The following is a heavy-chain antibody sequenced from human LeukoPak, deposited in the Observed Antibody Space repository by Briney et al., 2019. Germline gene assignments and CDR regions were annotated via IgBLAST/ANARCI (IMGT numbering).Heavy chain of an antibody. V-gene: IGHV3-48*03. CDR1: GFPFSDHE. Sequence: GGSLRLSCAASGFPFSDHEMNWVRQAPGKGLEWVSYISSSGSDKYYPDSVKGRFTISRDNAKNSLYLQMNSLRAEDTAVYYCARRTSGAFAIWGQGTKVSVSS. CDR2: ISSSGSDK. CDR3: ARRTSGAFAI. J-gene: IGHJ3*02.